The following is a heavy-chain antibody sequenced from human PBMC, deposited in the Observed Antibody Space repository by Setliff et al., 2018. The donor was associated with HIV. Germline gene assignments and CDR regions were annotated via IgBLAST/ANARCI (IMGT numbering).Heavy chain of an antibody. J-gene: IGHJ4*02. Sequence: TFNNHTMSWVRQAPGKVLEWVSAIGISGITTYYGGSVKGRFTISRDNSRNTLYLHMNGLRAEDTAVYYCATYAYGSGRLDYWGQGTLVTVSS. D-gene: IGHD2-2*01. CDR2: IGISGITT. CDR3: ATYAYGSGRLDY. V-gene: IGHV3-23*01. CDR1: TFNNHT.